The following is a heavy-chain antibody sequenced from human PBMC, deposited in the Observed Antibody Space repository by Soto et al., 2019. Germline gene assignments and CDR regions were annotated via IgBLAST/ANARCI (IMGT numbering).Heavy chain of an antibody. CDR2: IYYSGST. CDR1: GGSIRSSTYY. CDR3: TRHEGGAAADRPLDY. D-gene: IGHD6-13*01. J-gene: IGHJ4*02. Sequence: QLRLQESGPGLVKPSETLSLTCTVSGGSIRSSTYYWGWIRQPPGKGLEWIGSIYYSGSTHYNPSLKSRCTMSVDTSTNQFSLKLNSVTAADTAVYYCTRHEGGAAADRPLDYWGQGTLVTVSS. V-gene: IGHV4-39*01.